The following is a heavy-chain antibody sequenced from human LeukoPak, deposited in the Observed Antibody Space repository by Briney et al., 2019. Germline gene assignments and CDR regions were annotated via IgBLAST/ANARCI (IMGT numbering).Heavy chain of an antibody. CDR3: ARGTYSYGAFRY. D-gene: IGHD5-18*01. V-gene: IGHV3-48*02. CDR2: ISSSSSTI. Sequence: GGSLRLSCAASGXTFSSYSMNWVRQAPGKGLESVSYISSSSSTIYYADSVKGRFTISRDNAKNSLYLQMNSLRDEDTAVYYCARGTYSYGAFRYWGQGTLVTVSS. CDR1: GXTFSSYS. J-gene: IGHJ4*02.